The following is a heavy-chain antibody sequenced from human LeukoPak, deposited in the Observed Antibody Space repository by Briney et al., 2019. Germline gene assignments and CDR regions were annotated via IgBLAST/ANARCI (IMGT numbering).Heavy chain of an antibody. V-gene: IGHV3-64*01. CDR1: GFISSYYS. D-gene: IGHD1-14*01. J-gene: IGHJ4*02. Sequence: PGGSLRLSCAASGFISSYYSMHWVRQAPGKGLEYVSVISPDGRATYYTNSVKGRFTISRDNSKNTVYLQMDSLRDDDTAVYYCAREQPAGSTDYWGQGTLVTVSS. CDR2: ISPDGRAT. CDR3: AREQPAGSTDY.